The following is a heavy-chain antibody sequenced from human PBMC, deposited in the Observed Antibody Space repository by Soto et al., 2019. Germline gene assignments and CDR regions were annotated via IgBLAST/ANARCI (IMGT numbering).Heavy chain of an antibody. Sequence: QVQLVQSGAEVKKPGASVKVSCKASGYSFTSYAVNWVRQAPGQRLEWMGWLNAGNAVTKYSQKFQGRVTITSDAAASTAYMEMSSLTSEDTAVYYCARDPGVDTGARFGYDYYYMDVWCKGTQVTVSS. CDR2: LNAGNAVT. D-gene: IGHD1-7*01. V-gene: IGHV1-3*01. J-gene: IGHJ6*03. CDR3: ARDPGVDTGARFGYDYYYMDV. CDR1: GYSFTSYA.